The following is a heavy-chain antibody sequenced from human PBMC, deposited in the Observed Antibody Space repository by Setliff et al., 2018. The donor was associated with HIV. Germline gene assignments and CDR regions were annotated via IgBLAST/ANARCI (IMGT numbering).Heavy chain of an antibody. CDR3: ATGYSFGPRTDYIYYYIDV. D-gene: IGHD5-12*01. CDR1: GYTLGGNY. V-gene: IGHV1-69*13. Sequence: ASVKVSCKASGYTLGGNYMHWVRQAPGQGLEWMGGIIRIFGSTKYAQKFLGRVIITADESTNTVEMELSSLTSEDTAVYYCATGYSFGPRTDYIYYYIDVWGKGTPVTVSS. J-gene: IGHJ6*03. CDR2: IIRIFGST.